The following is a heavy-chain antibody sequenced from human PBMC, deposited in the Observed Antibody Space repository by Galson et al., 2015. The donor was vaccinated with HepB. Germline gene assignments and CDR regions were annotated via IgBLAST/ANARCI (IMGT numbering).Heavy chain of an antibody. Sequence: SLRLSCAASGFTLSSYWMHWVRQAPGKGLEWVAVISYDGSNKYYADSVKGRFTISRDNSTNTLYLQMNSLRAEDTAVYYCARDRSRYSNGYISMGDYWGQGTLVTVSS. CDR1: GFTLSSYW. CDR3: ARDRSRYSNGYISMGDY. J-gene: IGHJ4*02. V-gene: IGHV3-30*03. CDR2: ISYDGSNK. D-gene: IGHD6-19*01.